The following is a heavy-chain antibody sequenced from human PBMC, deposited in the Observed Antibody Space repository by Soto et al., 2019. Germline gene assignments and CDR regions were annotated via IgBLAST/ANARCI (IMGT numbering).Heavy chain of an antibody. CDR1: GGSISSFY. Sequence: LSLTCTVSGGSISSFYWSWIRQPPGKGLEWIGYISYSGSTNYNPSLQSRVTISVDTSKKQFSLKLSSVTAADTAVYYCARQRTAYYYFDYWGQGTLVTVSS. CDR3: ARQRTAYYYFDY. D-gene: IGHD5-18*01. J-gene: IGHJ4*02. CDR2: ISYSGST. V-gene: IGHV4-59*08.